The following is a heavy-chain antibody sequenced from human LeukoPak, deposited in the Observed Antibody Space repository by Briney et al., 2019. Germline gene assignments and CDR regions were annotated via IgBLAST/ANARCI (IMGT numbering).Heavy chain of an antibody. CDR3: AKGVAAAGANFDY. CDR1: GFTFSSYA. Sequence: GGSLGLSCAASGFTFSSYAMSWVRQAPGKGLEWVSAISGSGGSTYYADSVKGRFTISRDNSKNTLYLQMNSLRAEDTAVYYCAKGVAAAGANFDYWGQGTLVTVSS. D-gene: IGHD6-13*01. J-gene: IGHJ4*02. V-gene: IGHV3-23*01. CDR2: ISGSGGST.